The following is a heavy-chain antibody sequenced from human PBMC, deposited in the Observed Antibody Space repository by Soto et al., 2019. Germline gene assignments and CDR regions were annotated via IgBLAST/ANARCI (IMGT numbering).Heavy chain of an antibody. J-gene: IGHJ4*02. CDR3: AKENGYSSSWFEFDY. CDR1: GFTFSSDA. D-gene: IGHD6-13*01. CDR2: ISGSGGST. Sequence: EVQLLESGGGLVQPGGSLRLSCAASGFTFSSDAMSWVRQAPGKGLEWVSAISGSGGSTYYADSVKGRFPISRDNSKNTLYLQMNSLRAEDTAVYYCAKENGYSSSWFEFDYWGQGTLVTVSS. V-gene: IGHV3-23*01.